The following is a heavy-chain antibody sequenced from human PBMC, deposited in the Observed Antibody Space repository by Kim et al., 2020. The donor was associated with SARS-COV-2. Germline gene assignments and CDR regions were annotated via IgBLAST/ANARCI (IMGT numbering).Heavy chain of an antibody. CDR1: GFTFSSYA. J-gene: IGHJ6*02. D-gene: IGHD4-4*01. CDR3: AKDEGLVTPLGFIGMDV. CDR2: ISGSGGST. V-gene: IGHV3-23*01. Sequence: GGSLRLSCAASGFTFSSYAMSWVRQAPGKGLEWVSAISGSGGSTYYADSVKGRFTISRDNSKNTLYLQMNSLRAEDTAVYYCAKDEGLVTPLGFIGMDVWGQGTTVTVSS.